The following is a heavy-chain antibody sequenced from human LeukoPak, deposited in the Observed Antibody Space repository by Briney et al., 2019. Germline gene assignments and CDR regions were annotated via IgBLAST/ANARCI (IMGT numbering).Heavy chain of an antibody. Sequence: SETLSLTCNVYGGSFTGYFWTWIRQPPGKGLEWIGEVDHRGSANSNPSLKSRVTISVDTSKRQFSLKLTSVTAADTAVYYCASINNRFDPWGQGTLVTVSS. CDR3: ASINNRFDP. CDR1: GGSFTGYF. CDR2: VDHRGSA. D-gene: IGHD2/OR15-2a*01. J-gene: IGHJ5*02. V-gene: IGHV4-34*01.